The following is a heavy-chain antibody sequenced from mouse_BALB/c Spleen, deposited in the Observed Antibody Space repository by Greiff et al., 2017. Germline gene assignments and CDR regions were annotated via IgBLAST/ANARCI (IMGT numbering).Heavy chain of an antibody. Sequence: EVMLVESGGGLVQPGGSRKLSCAASGFTFSSFGMHWVRQAPGKGLEWVAYISSGSSTIYYADTVKGRFTISRDNPKNTLFLQMTSLRSEDTAMYYCAIYYDYDWFAYWGQGTLVTVSA. D-gene: IGHD2-4*01. CDR1: GFTFSSFG. V-gene: IGHV5-17*02. CDR3: AIYYDYDWFAY. CDR2: ISSGSSTI. J-gene: IGHJ3*01.